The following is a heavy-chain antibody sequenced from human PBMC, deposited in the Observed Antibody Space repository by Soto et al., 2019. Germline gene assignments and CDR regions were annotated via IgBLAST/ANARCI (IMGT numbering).Heavy chain of an antibody. CDR2: IIPIFGTA. J-gene: IGHJ4*02. V-gene: IGHV1-69*13. Sequence: AASVKVSCKASGGIFSSYAISWVRQAPGQGLEWMGGIIPIFGTANYAQKFQGRVTITADESTSTAYMELSSLRSEDTAVYYCARLHSSSWWIYWGQGTLVTVSS. CDR1: GGIFSSYA. D-gene: IGHD6-13*01. CDR3: ARLHSSSWWIY.